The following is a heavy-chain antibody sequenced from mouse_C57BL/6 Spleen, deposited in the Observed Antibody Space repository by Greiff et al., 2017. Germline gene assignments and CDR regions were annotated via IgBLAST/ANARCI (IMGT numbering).Heavy chain of an antibody. CDR2: INPSNGGT. V-gene: IGHV1-53*01. Sequence: QVQLQQPGTELVKPGASVKLSCKASGYTFTSYWMHWVKQRPGQGLEWIGNINPSNGGTNYNEKFKSKATLTVDKSSSTAYMQLSSLTSEDSAVYYCARRDYGSSYVGYAMDYWGQGTSVTVSS. J-gene: IGHJ4*01. CDR1: GYTFTSYW. CDR3: ARRDYGSSYVGYAMDY. D-gene: IGHD1-1*01.